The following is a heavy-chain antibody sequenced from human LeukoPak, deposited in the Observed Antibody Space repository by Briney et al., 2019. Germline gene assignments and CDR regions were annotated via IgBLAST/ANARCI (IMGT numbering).Heavy chain of an antibody. CDR3: ARGPLGYCSSTSCYDASLYFQH. D-gene: IGHD2-2*01. CDR2: INHSGST. J-gene: IGHJ1*01. CDR1: GGSFSGYY. V-gene: IGHV4-34*01. Sequence: PSETLSLTCAVYGGSFSGYYWSWIRQPPGKGLEWIGEINHSGSTNYNPSLKSRVTISVDTSKNQFSLKLSSVTAADTAVYYCARGPLGYCSSTSCYDASLYFQHWGQGTLVTVSS.